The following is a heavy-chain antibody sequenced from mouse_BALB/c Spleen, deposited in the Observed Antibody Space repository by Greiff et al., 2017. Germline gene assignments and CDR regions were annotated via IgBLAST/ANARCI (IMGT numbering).Heavy chain of an antibody. CDR3: ARSPLNYGYDAMDY. J-gene: IGHJ4*01. D-gene: IGHD1-2*01. Sequence: EVQLQQSGPSLVKPSQTLSLTCSVTGDSITSGYWNWIRKFPGNKLEYMGYISYSGSTYYNPSLKSRISITRDTSKNQYYLQLNSVTTEDTATYYCARSPLNYGYDAMDYWGQGTSVTVSS. CDR2: ISYSGST. CDR1: GDSITSGY. V-gene: IGHV3-8*02.